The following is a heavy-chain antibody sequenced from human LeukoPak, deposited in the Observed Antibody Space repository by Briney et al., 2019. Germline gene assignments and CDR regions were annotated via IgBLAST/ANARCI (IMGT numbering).Heavy chain of an antibody. Sequence: GGSLRLSCAASEFTFSSYAMSWVRQAPGKGLEWVSAISDSGGSTYYADSVKGRFTVSRDNSKNTMYLQMNSLRAEDTAVYYCAKDRRAYSSSSCYYRFDYWGQGTLVTVSS. CDR1: EFTFSSYA. J-gene: IGHJ4*02. D-gene: IGHD2-2*01. CDR2: ISDSGGST. V-gene: IGHV3-23*01. CDR3: AKDRRAYSSSSCYYRFDY.